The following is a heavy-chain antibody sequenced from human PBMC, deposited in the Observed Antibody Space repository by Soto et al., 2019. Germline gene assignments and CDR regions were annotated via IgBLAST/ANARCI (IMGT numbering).Heavy chain of an antibody. CDR1: GFTFSSYS. V-gene: IGHV3-21*01. J-gene: IGHJ2*01. CDR2: ISSSSSYI. CDR3: AREMDGVYAWFFEL. D-gene: IGHD3-10*01. Sequence: PGGSLRLSCAASGFTFSSYSMNWVRQAPGKGLEWVSSISSSSSYIYYADSVKGRFTISRDNAKNSLYLQMNSLRAEDTAVYYCAREMDGVYAWFFELWGLGTLFTVSS.